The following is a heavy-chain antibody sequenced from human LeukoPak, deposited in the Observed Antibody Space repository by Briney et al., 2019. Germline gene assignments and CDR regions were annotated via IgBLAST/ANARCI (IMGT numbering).Heavy chain of an antibody. D-gene: IGHD4-11*01. CDR2: IWSDGTNT. CDR1: GFIFSHYG. J-gene: IGHJ4*01. V-gene: IGHV3-33*01. CDR3: ARDAQRGFDYSNSLEY. Sequence: GGSLRLSCATSGFIFSHYGMHWVRQAPGKGLEWVAVIWSDGTNTFYAGSVKGRFTIPRDNSQRTVFLQMNSLRGDDTATYYCARDAQRGFDYSNSLEYWGHGTLVTVSS.